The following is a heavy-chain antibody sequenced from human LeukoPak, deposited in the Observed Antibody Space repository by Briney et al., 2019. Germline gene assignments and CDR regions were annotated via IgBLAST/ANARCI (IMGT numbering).Heavy chain of an antibody. CDR3: AKDVGKWESLHFFDY. J-gene: IGHJ4*02. CDR1: GFTFSTNA. V-gene: IGHV3-23*01. D-gene: IGHD1-26*01. Sequence: GSLRLSCLTSGFTFSTNAMSGVRQAPGKGLEWISGISGSGASTYYADSATGRFTISRDNSRNTLYLQMNSLRGDDTAVYYCAKDVGKWESLHFFDYWGQGTLVTVSS. CDR2: ISGSGAST.